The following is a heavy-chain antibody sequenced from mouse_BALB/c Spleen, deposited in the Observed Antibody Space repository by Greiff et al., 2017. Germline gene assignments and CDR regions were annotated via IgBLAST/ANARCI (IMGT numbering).Heavy chain of an antibody. D-gene: IGHD2-2*01. V-gene: IGHV5-6-2*01. J-gene: IGHJ4*01. CDR1: GFTFSSYY. Sequence: EVKLVESGGGLVKLGGSLKLSCAASGFTFSSYYMSWVRQTPEKRLELVAAINSNGGSTYYPDTVKGRFTISRDNAKNTLYLQMSSLKSEDTALYYCARRDGYDDYYAMDYWGQGTSVTVSS. CDR3: ARRDGYDDYYAMDY. CDR2: INSNGGST.